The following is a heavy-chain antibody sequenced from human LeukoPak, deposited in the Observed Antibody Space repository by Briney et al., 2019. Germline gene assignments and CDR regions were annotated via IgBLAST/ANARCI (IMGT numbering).Heavy chain of an antibody. D-gene: IGHD3-10*01. CDR1: GGFISSYY. Sequence: PSETLSLTCTVSGGFISSYYWSWIRQPPGKGLEWIGYIYYSGSTNYNPSLKSRVTISVDTSKNQFSLKLSSVTAADTAVYYCARGTRVFDYWGQGTLVTVSS. V-gene: IGHV4-59*01. J-gene: IGHJ4*02. CDR2: IYYSGST. CDR3: ARGTRVFDY.